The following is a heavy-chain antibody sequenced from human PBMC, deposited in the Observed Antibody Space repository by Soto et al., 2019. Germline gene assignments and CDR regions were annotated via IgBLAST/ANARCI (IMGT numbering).Heavy chain of an antibody. CDR3: TRWVASERDFWSGYYPMDV. Sequence: GGSLRLSCAASGFTFSGSAMHWVRQASGKGLEWVGRIRSKANSYATAYAASVKGRFTISRDDSKNTAYLQMNSLKTEDTAVYYCTRWVASERDFWSGYYPMDVWGKGTTVTVSS. J-gene: IGHJ6*03. CDR1: GFTFSGSA. D-gene: IGHD3-3*01. V-gene: IGHV3-73*01. CDR2: IRSKANSYAT.